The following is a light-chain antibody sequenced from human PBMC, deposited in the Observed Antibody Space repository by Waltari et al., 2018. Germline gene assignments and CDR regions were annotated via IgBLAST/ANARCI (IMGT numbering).Light chain of an antibody. V-gene: IGLV2-8*01. Sequence: QSALTQPPSASGSPGQSVTISCTGTSSDVGGYNSVSWYQQHPGKAPKLMIYEASKRPSGVPDRFSGSKSGNTASLTVSGLQAEEEADYYCSSYAGSKNYVFGTGTKVTVL. CDR3: SSYAGSKNYV. CDR2: EAS. CDR1: SSDVGGYNS. J-gene: IGLJ1*01.